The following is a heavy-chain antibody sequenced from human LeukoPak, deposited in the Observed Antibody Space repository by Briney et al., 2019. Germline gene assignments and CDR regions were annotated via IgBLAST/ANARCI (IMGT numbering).Heavy chain of an antibody. V-gene: IGHV3-74*01. CDR2: INTDGSTI. CDR3: ARALGYSYGYGIY. D-gene: IGHD5-18*01. CDR1: GFTFSDCW. Sequence: GGSLRLSCAASGFTFSDCWMHWVRQAPGKGLEWVSRINTDGSTINYADSVKGRFTVSRDNAKNTMYLQMNSLRAEDSAVYYCARALGYSYGYGIYWGQGTLVTVSS. J-gene: IGHJ4*02.